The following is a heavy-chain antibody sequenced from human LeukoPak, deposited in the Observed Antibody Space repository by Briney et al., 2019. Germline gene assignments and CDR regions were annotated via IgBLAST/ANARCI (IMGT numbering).Heavy chain of an antibody. CDR1: GFTFSSYS. D-gene: IGHD2-2*01. J-gene: IGHJ4*02. CDR3: ARDLGYCSSTSCYLGNLDY. CDR2: ISSSSSYI. Sequence: PGGSLRLSCAASGFTFSSYSMNWVRQAPGKGLEWVSSISSSSSYIYYADSVKGRFTISRDNAKNSLYLQMNSLRAEDTAVYYCARDLGYCSSTSCYLGNLDYWGQGTLVTVSS. V-gene: IGHV3-21*01.